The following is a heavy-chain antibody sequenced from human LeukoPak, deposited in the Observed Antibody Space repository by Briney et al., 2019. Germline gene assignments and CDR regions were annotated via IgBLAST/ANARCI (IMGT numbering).Heavy chain of an antibody. D-gene: IGHD6-13*01. CDR1: GFTFDDYA. CDR3: AEDGWAAAGYYYYYGMDV. Sequence: GRSLRLSCAASGFTFDDYAMHWVRQAPGKGLEWVSGISWNSGSIGYVDSVKGRFTISRDNAKNSLYLQMNSLRAEDTALYYCAEDGWAAAGYYYYYGMDVWGQGTTVTVSS. V-gene: IGHV3-9*01. J-gene: IGHJ6*02. CDR2: ISWNSGSI.